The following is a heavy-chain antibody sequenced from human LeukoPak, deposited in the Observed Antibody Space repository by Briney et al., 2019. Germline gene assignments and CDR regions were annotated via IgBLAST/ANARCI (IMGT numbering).Heavy chain of an antibody. J-gene: IGHJ4*02. CDR3: AKASYDILTGYYQDYFDY. V-gene: IGHV3-30*18. D-gene: IGHD3-9*01. CDR2: ISYDGSNK. Sequence: SCKVSGYTLTELSMHWVRQAPGKGLEWVVVISYDGSNKYYADSVKGRFTISRDNSKNTLYLQMNSLRAEDTAVYYCAKASYDILTGYYQDYFDYWGQGTLVTVSS. CDR1: GYTLTELS.